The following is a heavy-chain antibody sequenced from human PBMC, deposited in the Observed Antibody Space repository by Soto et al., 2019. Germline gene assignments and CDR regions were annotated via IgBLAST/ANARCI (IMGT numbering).Heavy chain of an antibody. Sequence: ASVKVSCKASGYTFTGYYMHWVRQAPGQGLEWMGWINPNSGGTNYAQKFQGWVTMTRDTSISTAYMELSRLRSDDTAVYYCARDHDISVYSYQSQKRNYSGMDVWGQGTPVPVSS. CDR3: ARDHDISVYSYQSQKRNYSGMDV. J-gene: IGHJ6*02. CDR2: INPNSGGT. V-gene: IGHV1-2*04. D-gene: IGHD3-22*01. CDR1: GYTFTGYY.